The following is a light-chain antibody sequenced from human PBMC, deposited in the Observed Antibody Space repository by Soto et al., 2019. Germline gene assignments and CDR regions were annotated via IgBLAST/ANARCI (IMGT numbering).Light chain of an antibody. V-gene: IGKV3-20*01. CDR3: QQYRT. CDR2: EAS. Sequence: EIVLTQSPGTLSLSTGDRATLSCRASQSVSSSSLAWYQQNPGQAPRLLIYEASSRATGIPDRFSGSGSGTDFTLTISRLEPEDFAVYYCQQYRTFGQGTKVDI. J-gene: IGKJ1*01. CDR1: QSVSSSS.